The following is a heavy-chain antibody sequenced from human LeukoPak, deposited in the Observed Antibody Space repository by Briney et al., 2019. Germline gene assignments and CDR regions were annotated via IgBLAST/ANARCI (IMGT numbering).Heavy chain of an antibody. CDR2: IRSKADGGTP. D-gene: IGHD4-17*01. J-gene: IGHJ4*02. V-gene: IGHV3-15*07. Sequence: GGSLRLSCAASGFSFSDAWMNWVRQAPGKGLEWVGHIRSKADGGTPDYIAPVKARFTISRDNSKNTLYLQMNSLRAEDTAVYYCASGSTTVTNLQAYWGQGTLVTVSS. CDR1: GFSFSDAW. CDR3: ASGSTTVTNLQAY.